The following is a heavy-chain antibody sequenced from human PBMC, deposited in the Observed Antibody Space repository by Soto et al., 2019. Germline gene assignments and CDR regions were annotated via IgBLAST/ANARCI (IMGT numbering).Heavy chain of an antibody. J-gene: IGHJ5*02. CDR2: IYYSGST. Sequence: KPSETLSLTCTVSGGSISSYYWSWIRQPPGKGLEWIGYIYYSGSTNYNPSLKSRVTISVDTSKNQFSLKLSSVTAADTAVYYCAREPYSSGWYGWFDPWGQGTLVTVSS. CDR3: AREPYSSGWYGWFDP. V-gene: IGHV4-59*01. D-gene: IGHD6-19*01. CDR1: GGSISSYY.